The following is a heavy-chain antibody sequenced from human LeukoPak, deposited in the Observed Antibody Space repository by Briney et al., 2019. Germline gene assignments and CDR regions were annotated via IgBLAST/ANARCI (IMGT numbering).Heavy chain of an antibody. V-gene: IGHV3-23*01. CDR2: ISGTGGST. D-gene: IGHD3-10*01. CDR3: ARDAPYYYGEGGGFDY. Sequence: GGSLRLSCAASGFTFNNYAMSWVRQAPGKGLEWVSAISGTGGSTYYADSVKGRFTISRDNSKNTLYLQMNSLTAEDTAVYYCARDAPYYYGEGGGFDYWGQGTLVTVSS. CDR1: GFTFNNYA. J-gene: IGHJ4*02.